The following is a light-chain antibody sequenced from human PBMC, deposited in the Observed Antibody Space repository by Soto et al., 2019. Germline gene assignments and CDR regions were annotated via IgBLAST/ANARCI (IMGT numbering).Light chain of an antibody. CDR2: DVS. CDR3: QQRNYWQVT. CDR1: QSVSGY. Sequence: EFVLTHSPVNLSLAPGERATVSCRASQSVSGYLAWYQQKPGQAPRLLIYDVSNRATGIPARFSGSGSGTDFTLTISSLEPEDFAIYYCQQRNYWQVTFGQGTRLEIK. J-gene: IGKJ5*01. V-gene: IGKV3-11*01.